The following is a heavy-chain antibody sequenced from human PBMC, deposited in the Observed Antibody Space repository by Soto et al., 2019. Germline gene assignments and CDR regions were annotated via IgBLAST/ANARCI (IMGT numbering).Heavy chain of an antibody. CDR2: IDPSDSYT. D-gene: IGHD2-2*01. V-gene: IGHV5-10-1*01. Sequence: GESLKISCKGSGYSFTSYWISWGRQMPGKGLEWGGRIDPSDSYTNYSPSFQGHVTISADKSISTAYLQWSSLKASDTAMYYCARRQKVIVVVPAAMRYYYYGMDVWGQGTTVTVSS. J-gene: IGHJ6*02. CDR1: GYSFTSYW. CDR3: ARRQKVIVVVPAAMRYYYYGMDV.